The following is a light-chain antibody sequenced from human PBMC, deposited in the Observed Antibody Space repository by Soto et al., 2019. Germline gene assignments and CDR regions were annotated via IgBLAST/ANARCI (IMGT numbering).Light chain of an antibody. Sequence: EIVMTQSPATLSVSPGERATLSCRASQSLSSNLAWYQQKPGQAPRLLIYGASTRATGIPARFSGSGSGTEFTLTISSLQSEDFAIYYCQQYNNWPTLTFGQGTKV. V-gene: IGKV3D-15*01. CDR2: GAS. CDR3: QQYNNWPTLT. CDR1: QSLSSN. J-gene: IGKJ1*01.